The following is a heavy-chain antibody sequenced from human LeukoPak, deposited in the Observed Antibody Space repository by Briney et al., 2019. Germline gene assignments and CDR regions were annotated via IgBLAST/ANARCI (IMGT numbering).Heavy chain of an antibody. CDR3: ARTNTVTRVDFDS. V-gene: IGHV3-72*01. CDR2: YRNKANSFTT. Sequence: GGSLRLSCATSGFTLSGHYIDWVRQAPGRGLEWVARYRNKANSFTTEHAASVKGRFTFSRDDSKNTLHLHLSSLKTEDTAVYYCARTNTVTRVDFDSWGQGILVTVSS. J-gene: IGHJ4*02. D-gene: IGHD4-17*01. CDR1: GFTLSGHY.